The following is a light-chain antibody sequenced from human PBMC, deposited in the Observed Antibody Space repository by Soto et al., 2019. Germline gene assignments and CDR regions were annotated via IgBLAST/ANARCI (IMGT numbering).Light chain of an antibody. J-gene: IGKJ5*01. CDR2: DAS. CDR3: QQYASLPIT. CDR1: QGINNY. V-gene: IGKV1-33*01. Sequence: DIQMTQSPSSLSASVGYRVIITFQAVQGINNYLNWYQQKPGKAPKLLIYDASNLDTGVPSRFTGSGSGTDFTFTITSLQSDDVATYYCQQYASLPITFGQGTRLEIK.